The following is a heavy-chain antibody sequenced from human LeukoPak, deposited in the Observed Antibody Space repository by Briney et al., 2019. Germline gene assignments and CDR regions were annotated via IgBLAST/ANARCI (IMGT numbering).Heavy chain of an antibody. J-gene: IGHJ6*04. Sequence: GGSLGLSCAASGFTFSSYEMNWVRQAPGKGLEWVSYISSSGSTIYYADSVKGRFTISRDNAKNSLYLQMNSLRAEDTAVYYCARGFGELLWPNYYYGMDVWGKGTAVTVSS. CDR1: GFTFSSYE. CDR2: ISSSGSTI. V-gene: IGHV3-48*03. CDR3: ARGFGELLWPNYYYGMDV. D-gene: IGHD3-10*01.